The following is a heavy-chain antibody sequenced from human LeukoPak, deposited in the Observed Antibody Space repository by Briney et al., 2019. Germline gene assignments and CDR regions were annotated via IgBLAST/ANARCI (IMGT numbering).Heavy chain of an antibody. V-gene: IGHV3-74*01. CDR3: ARVYSGYSSGWYPGYNWFDP. D-gene: IGHD6-19*01. CDR2: INSDGSST. J-gene: IGHJ5*02. Sequence: GGSLRLSCAASGFTFSSYWMHWVRQAPGKGLVWVSRINSDGSSTSYADSVKGRFTISRDNAKSTLYLQMNSLRAEDTAVYCCARVYSGYSSGWYPGYNWFDPWGQGTLVTVSS. CDR1: GFTFSSYW.